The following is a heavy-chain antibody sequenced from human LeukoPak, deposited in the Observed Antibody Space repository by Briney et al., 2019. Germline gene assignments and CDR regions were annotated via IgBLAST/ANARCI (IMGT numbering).Heavy chain of an antibody. CDR2: INPSDG. D-gene: IGHD3-9*01. V-gene: IGHV1-46*01. J-gene: IGHJ5*02. CDR3: AREGRVDNILTGYYNPNWFDP. Sequence: ASVKVSCKASGYTFTSYYMHWVRQAPGQGLEWMGIINPSDGRVTMTRDMSTSTVYMELSSLRSEDTGVYYCAREGRVDNILTGYYNPNWFDPWGQGTLVTVSS. CDR1: GYTFTSYY.